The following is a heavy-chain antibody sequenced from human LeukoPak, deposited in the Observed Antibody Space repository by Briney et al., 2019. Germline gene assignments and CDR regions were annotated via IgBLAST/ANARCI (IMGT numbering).Heavy chain of an antibody. CDR2: ISSRSGNM. V-gene: IGHV3-21*01. D-gene: IGHD2-21*02. Sequence: GGSLRLSCAASGFTFNTYSMDWVRQAPGKGLEWVSSISSRSGNMYYADSVKGRFTISRDNARNSVFLQMNSLRVEDTAVYYCTTGDSHYWGQGTLVTVSS. J-gene: IGHJ4*02. CDR1: GFTFNTYS. CDR3: TTGDSHY.